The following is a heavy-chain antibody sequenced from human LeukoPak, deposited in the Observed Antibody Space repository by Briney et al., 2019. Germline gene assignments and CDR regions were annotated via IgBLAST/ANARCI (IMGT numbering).Heavy chain of an antibody. CDR1: GFTSSSNA. J-gene: IGHJ5*02. CDR3: VKRELYIVATT. V-gene: IGHV3-23*01. CDR2: ISPGGSP. Sequence: PGASLRLSCAASGFTSSSNAMGWVRQAPGKGLEWVPAISPGGSPYYADSVKGRFTISRDNSKNTLYLQMNSLRAEDTAVYYCVKRELYIVATTWGQGTLVTVSS. D-gene: IGHD5-12*01.